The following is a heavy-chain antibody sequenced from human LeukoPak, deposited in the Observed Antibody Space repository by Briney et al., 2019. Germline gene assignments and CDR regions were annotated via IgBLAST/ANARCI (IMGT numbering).Heavy chain of an antibody. V-gene: IGHV1-69*04. D-gene: IGHD6-19*01. CDR1: GGTFSIYA. CDR2: IIPILGIA. Sequence: SVRVSCKASGGTFSIYAISWVRQAPGQGLEWMGRIIPILGIANYAQKFQGRVTITADKSTSTAYRELRSLRWEDTAVYYCARDPSNSSGWRAFFDYWGQGTLVTVSS. CDR3: ARDPSNSSGWRAFFDY. J-gene: IGHJ4*02.